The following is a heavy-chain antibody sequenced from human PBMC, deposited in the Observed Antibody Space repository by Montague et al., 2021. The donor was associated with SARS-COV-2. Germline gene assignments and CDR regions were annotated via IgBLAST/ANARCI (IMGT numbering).Heavy chain of an antibody. CDR3: ARALFSRRGVYITTYYYSYYMDA. V-gene: IGHV4-34*01. D-gene: IGHD3-10*01. J-gene: IGHJ6*03. Sequence: SETLSLTCAVYGGSLNGAYWSWIRQSPGKGLELIGEVNHSGVTNYNPSLKSRVAISVDTSKNQISLKLNSVTAADTAVYYCARALFSRRGVYITTYYYSYYMDAWGTGTTVTVSS. CDR1: GGSLNGAY. CDR2: VNHSGVT.